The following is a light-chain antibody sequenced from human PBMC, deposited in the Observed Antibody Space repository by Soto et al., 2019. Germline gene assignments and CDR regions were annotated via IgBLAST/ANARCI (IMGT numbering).Light chain of an antibody. CDR1: QSVGTY. CDR2: DAS. V-gene: IGKV3-11*01. Sequence: EIVLTQSPAPLSLSPGDRATLSCRASQSVGTYLGWYQQRPGQAPRLLIYDASNRANGIPARFSGSGSGTDFTLTISSLEPEDFAVYYCQQRSDWPSTFGGGTKVEIK. J-gene: IGKJ4*01. CDR3: QQRSDWPST.